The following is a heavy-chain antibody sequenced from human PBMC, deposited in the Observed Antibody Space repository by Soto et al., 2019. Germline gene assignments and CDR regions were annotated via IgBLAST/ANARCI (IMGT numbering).Heavy chain of an antibody. CDR3: AREYTAWPLAYGLDV. D-gene: IGHD2-2*02. Sequence: NPGGSLRLSCVGSGFTFSTYIINWVRQAPGKGLEWVSSISSRSDIYYADSVKGRFTISRDNAKNSVSLQMNSLRAEDTAVYYCAREYTAWPLAYGLDVWGQGTTVTVSS. CDR1: GFTFSTYI. J-gene: IGHJ6*02. CDR2: ISSRSDI. V-gene: IGHV3-21*01.